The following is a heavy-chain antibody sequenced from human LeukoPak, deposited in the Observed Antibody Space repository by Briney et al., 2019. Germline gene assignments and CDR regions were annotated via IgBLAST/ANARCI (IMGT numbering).Heavy chain of an antibody. Sequence: PSETLSLTCAVYGRSFSGYYWSWIRQPPGKGLEWIGEINHSGSTNYNPSLKSRVTISVDTSKNQFSLKLSSVTAADTAVYYCATDESGAIDYWGQGTLVTVSS. CDR2: INHSGST. CDR3: ATDESGAIDY. V-gene: IGHV4-34*01. CDR1: GRSFSGYY. J-gene: IGHJ4*02.